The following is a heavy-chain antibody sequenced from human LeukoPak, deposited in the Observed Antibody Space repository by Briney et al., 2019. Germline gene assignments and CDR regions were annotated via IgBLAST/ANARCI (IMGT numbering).Heavy chain of an antibody. CDR3: ARNAAIRRSYFDY. D-gene: IGHD6-13*01. V-gene: IGHV4-39*01. Sequence: SETLSLTCTVSSGSISSDIYYWGWVRQPPGKGLESIGNVYYSGTTSYNPSLKSRATISIDTSKNQFSLNLSSVTAADTAVYYCARNAAIRRSYFDYWGQGTLVTVSS. CDR2: VYYSGTT. CDR1: SGSISSDIYY. J-gene: IGHJ4*02.